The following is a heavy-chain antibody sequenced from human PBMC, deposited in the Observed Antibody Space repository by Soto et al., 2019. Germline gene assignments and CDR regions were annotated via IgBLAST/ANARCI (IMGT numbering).Heavy chain of an antibody. V-gene: IGHV3-23*01. CDR3: AKVAGGLGYFDL. Sequence: EVQLLESGGGLARPGGSLRLYCVASGFTFSDYDMTWVCQAPGKGLEWVATIRATGWNIEYTDCLKGRFTISRDNSKNTLYLQLNGLTSDDTAVHYCAKVAGGLGYFDLWGRGTLVTVSS. J-gene: IGHJ2*01. CDR1: GFTFSDYD. CDR2: IRATGWNI. D-gene: IGHD3-16*01.